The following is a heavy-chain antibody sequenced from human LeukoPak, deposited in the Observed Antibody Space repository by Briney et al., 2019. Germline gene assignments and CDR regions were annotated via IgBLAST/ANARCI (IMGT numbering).Heavy chain of an antibody. CDR2: INHSGIT. J-gene: IGHJ4*02. D-gene: IGHD6-19*01. CDR3: ASDTVAGTG. CDR1: GGSYSDYY. V-gene: IGHV4-34*01. Sequence: SETLSLTCAVFGGSYSDYYWSWIRQPPGKGLEWIGEINHSGITNYNPSLKSRVTISADASKNQFSLKLSSVTAADTSVYYCASDTVAGTGWGQGTLVTVSS.